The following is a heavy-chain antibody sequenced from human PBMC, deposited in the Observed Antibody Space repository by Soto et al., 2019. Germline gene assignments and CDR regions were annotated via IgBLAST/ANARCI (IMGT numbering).Heavy chain of an antibody. CDR2: INPDGSGD. CDR3: AGAQDYRCDY. Sequence: GGSLRLSCAASGFNFNAYVMSWVRQAPGKGLEWVASINPDGSGDFYVDSMKGRFTISRDNAKNSLYLQMNSLRAEDTGVYYCAGAQDYRCDYWGQGTQVTVSS. D-gene: IGHD4-17*01. J-gene: IGHJ4*02. CDR1: GFNFNAYV. V-gene: IGHV3-7*01.